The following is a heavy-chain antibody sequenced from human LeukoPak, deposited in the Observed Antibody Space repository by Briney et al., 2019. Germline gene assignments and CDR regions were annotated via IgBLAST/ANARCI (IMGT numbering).Heavy chain of an antibody. V-gene: IGHV3-49*04. J-gene: IGHJ4*02. Sequence: GGSLRLSCAASGFTFSSYSMNWVRQAPGKGLEWVGFIQSRTYGGATQYAASVKGRFTISRDDSKSIAFLQMNSLKTEDTAVYYCTASDHLYCSSISCHFDYWGQGTLVTVSS. CDR3: TASDHLYCSSISCHFDY. D-gene: IGHD2-2*01. CDR1: GFTFSSYS. CDR2: IQSRTYGGAT.